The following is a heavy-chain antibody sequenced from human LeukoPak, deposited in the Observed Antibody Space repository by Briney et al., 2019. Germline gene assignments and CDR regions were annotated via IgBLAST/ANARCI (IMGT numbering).Heavy chain of an antibody. CDR3: ARETQFYDSSGYPDY. J-gene: IGHJ4*02. CDR2: INHSGST. V-gene: IGHV4-34*01. D-gene: IGHD3-22*01. Sequence: PSETLSLTCAVYGGSFSGYYWSWIRQPPGKGLEWIGEINHSGSTNYNPSLKSRVTMSVDTSKNQFSLKLSSVTAADTAVYYCARETQFYDSSGYPDYWGQGTLVTVSS. CDR1: GGSFSGYY.